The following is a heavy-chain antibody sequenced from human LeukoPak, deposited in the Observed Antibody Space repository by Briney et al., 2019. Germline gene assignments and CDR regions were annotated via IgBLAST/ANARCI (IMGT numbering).Heavy chain of an antibody. D-gene: IGHD3-10*01. CDR1: GFTFSSYE. CDR3: ARDRYGSESYYNVFFDP. J-gene: IGHJ5*02. Sequence: PGGSLRLSCAASGFTFSSYEVNWVRQAPGKGLEWVSYISSSGSTIYYADSVKGRFTISRDNAKNSLYLQMNSLRAEDTAVYYCARDRYGSESYYNVFFDPWGQGTLVTVSS. CDR2: ISSSGSTI. V-gene: IGHV3-48*03.